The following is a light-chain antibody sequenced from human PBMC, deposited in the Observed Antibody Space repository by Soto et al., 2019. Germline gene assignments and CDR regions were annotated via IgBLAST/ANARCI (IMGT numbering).Light chain of an antibody. J-gene: IGLJ2*01. CDR3: SAFTTDSTVI. V-gene: IGLV2-14*01. CDR1: NSDIGAYVF. Sequence: QSVLTQPASVSGSPGQSITISCTGTNSDIGAYVFVSWYQQHPGKAPKLIIYEISNRPSGVSNRFSGYKSGYTASLTISGLQGEDESHYYCSAFTTDSTVIFGGGTQLTAL. CDR2: EIS.